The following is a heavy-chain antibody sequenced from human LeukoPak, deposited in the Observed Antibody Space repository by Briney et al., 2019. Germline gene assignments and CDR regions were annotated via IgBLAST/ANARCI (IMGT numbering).Heavy chain of an antibody. J-gene: IGHJ6*03. D-gene: IGHD6-13*01. CDR3: ARDRGYSSSWSYYYYFIDV. CDR1: GGSISSSSYY. V-gene: IGHV4-39*07. Sequence: SETLSLTCTVSGGSISSSSYYWGWIRQPPGKGLEWIGSIYYSGSTYYNPSLKSRVTISVDTSKNQFSLKLSSVTAADTAVYYCARDRGYSSSWSYYYYFIDVWGKGTTVTVSS. CDR2: IYYSGST.